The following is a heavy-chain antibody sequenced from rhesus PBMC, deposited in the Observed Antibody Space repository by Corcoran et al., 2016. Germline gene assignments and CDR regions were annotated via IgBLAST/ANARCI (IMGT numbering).Heavy chain of an antibody. CDR3: ARRRSLDV. CDR2: IDWDDNK. CDR1: WFPLRTSGLP. D-gene: IGHD5-24*01. V-gene: IGHV2S2*01. J-gene: IGHJ5-2*02. Sequence: QVTLKESGPALEKPTQTFTLTCPFSWFPLRTSGLPVTWLRQPPGKALEWPARIDWDDNKYYSTSLKSRRTISKDTSKNQVVLTVTNMDPVDTATYYCARRRSLDVWGRGVLVTVSS.